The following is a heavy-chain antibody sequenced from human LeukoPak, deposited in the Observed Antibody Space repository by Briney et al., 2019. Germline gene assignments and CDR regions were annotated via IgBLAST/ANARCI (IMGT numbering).Heavy chain of an antibody. Sequence: ASVKVSCKASGYTLTSYGISWVRQAPGQGLEWMGWISAYNGNTNYAQKLQGRVTMTTDTSTSTAYMELRSLRSDDTAVYYCARDPHGGSYFDYWGQGTLVTVSS. V-gene: IGHV1-18*01. CDR2: ISAYNGNT. D-gene: IGHD1-26*01. CDR3: ARDPHGGSYFDY. J-gene: IGHJ4*02. CDR1: GYTLTSYG.